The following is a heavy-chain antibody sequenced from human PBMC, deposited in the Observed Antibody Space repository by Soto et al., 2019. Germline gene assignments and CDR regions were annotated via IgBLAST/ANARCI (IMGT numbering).Heavy chain of an antibody. CDR2: IIPILGIA. D-gene: IGHD2-15*01. CDR1: GGTFSSYT. CDR3: ASRARDIGVVVAATEFDY. Sequence: QVQLVQSGAEVKKPGSSVKVSCKASGGTFSSYTISWVRQAPGQGLEWMGRIIPILGIANYAQKFQGRVTITAAKSTSTAYMELSSLRSEDTAVYYCASRARDIGVVVAATEFDYWGQGTLVTVSS. V-gene: IGHV1-69*02. J-gene: IGHJ4*02.